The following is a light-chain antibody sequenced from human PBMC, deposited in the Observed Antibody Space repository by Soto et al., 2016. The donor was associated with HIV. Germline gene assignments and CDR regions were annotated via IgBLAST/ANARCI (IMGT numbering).Light chain of an antibody. Sequence: SYVLTQPPSVSVAPGKTARITCGEDGIGGKTVHWYQQKPGQAPVLVVYDDSDRPSGIPERFSGSNSGNTATPTISRVEAGDEADYYCQLWDISRDHVLFGGGTKLTVL. J-gene: IGLJ2*01. CDR1: GIGGKT. CDR3: QLWDISRDHVL. V-gene: IGLV3-21*03. CDR2: DDS.